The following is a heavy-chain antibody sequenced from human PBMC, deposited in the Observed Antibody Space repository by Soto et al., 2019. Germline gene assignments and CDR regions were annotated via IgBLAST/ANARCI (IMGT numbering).Heavy chain of an antibody. CDR1: GYTFTGYY. D-gene: IGHD5-12*01. CDR2: INPNSGGT. Sequence: ASVKVSCKASGYTFTGYYMHWVRQAPGQGLEWMGWINPNSGGTNYAQKFQGRVTMTRDTSISTAYMELSRLRSDDTAVYYCARLMEYSGYGIYHYYGMDVWGQGTTVTVSS. V-gene: IGHV1-2*02. J-gene: IGHJ6*02. CDR3: ARLMEYSGYGIYHYYGMDV.